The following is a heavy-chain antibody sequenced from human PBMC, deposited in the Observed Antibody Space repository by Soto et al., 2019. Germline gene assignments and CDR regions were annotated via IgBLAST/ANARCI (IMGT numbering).Heavy chain of an antibody. CDR2: IYYSGST. CDR3: ARPQGVITGRWLDP. J-gene: IGHJ5*02. CDR1: GGSISSSSYY. V-gene: IGHV4-39*01. D-gene: IGHD3-22*01. Sequence: SETLSLTCTVSGGSISSSSYYWGWIRQPPGKGLEWIGSIYYSGSTYYNPSLKSRVTISVDTSKNHFSLKLSSVTATDTAVYYCARPQGVITGRWLDPWGQETLVTISS.